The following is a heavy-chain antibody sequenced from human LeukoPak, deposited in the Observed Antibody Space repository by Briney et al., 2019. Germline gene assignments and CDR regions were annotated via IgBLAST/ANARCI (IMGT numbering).Heavy chain of an antibody. J-gene: IGHJ4*02. Sequence: SETLSLTCAVSGGSISSNNWWIWVRQSPEKGLEWIGEIYHDGSTNYNPSLKSRVTISMDKSKNQLSLKLNFVTAADTAVYYCARDRGGYTYSHDYWGQGTLVAVSS. CDR1: GGSISSNNW. CDR3: ARDRGGYTYSHDY. V-gene: IGHV4-4*02. CDR2: IYHDGST. D-gene: IGHD5-18*01.